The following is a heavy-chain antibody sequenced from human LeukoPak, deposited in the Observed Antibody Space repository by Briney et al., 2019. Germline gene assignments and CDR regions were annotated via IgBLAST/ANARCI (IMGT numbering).Heavy chain of an antibody. CDR1: GFTFSGYG. CDR2: IRYDGGNQ. D-gene: IGHD6-13*01. CDR3: AKDLRSRIAAAGAPDY. J-gene: IGHJ4*02. V-gene: IGHV3-30*02. Sequence: GGSLRLSCAASGFTFSGYGMHWVRQTPGKGLECVAFIRYDGGNQYYTDSVKGRFTISRDNSKNTIYLQMNSLRAEDTAVYYCAKDLRSRIAAAGAPDYWGQGTLVTVSS.